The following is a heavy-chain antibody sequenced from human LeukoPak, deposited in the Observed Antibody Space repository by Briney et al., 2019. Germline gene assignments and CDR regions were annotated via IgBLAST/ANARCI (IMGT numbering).Heavy chain of an antibody. D-gene: IGHD4-17*01. Sequence: STISASCATSYYADSVQGRFTISRDNSKNTLYLQMNSLRAEDTAVYYCATLYGDYNWYFDLWGRGTLVTVSS. J-gene: IGHJ2*01. CDR2: ISASCATS. CDR3: ATLYGDYNWYFDL. V-gene: IGHV3-23*01.